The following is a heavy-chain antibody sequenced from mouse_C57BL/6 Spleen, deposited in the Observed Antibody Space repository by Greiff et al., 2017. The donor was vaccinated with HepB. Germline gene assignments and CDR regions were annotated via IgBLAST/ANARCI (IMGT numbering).Heavy chain of an antibody. J-gene: IGHJ2*01. CDR2: IRNKANNHAT. CDR1: GFTFSDAW. Sequence: EVHLVESGGGLVQPGGSMKLSCAASGFTFSDAWMDWVRQSPEKGLEWVAEIRNKANNHATYYAESVKGRFTISRDDSKSSVYLQMNSLRAEDTGIYYCTRGTTAYFDYWGQGTTLTVSS. CDR3: TRGTTAYFDY. D-gene: IGHD1-2*01. V-gene: IGHV6-6*01.